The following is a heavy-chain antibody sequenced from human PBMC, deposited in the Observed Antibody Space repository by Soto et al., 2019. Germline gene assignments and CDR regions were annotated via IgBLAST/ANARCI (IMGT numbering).Heavy chain of an antibody. CDR1: GFTFSSYA. Sequence: GGSLRLSCAASGFTFSSYAMHWVRQAPGKGLEWVAVISYDGSNKYYADSVKGRFTISRDNSKNTLYLQMNSLRAEDTAVYYCATLRYYDSSGPIGYWGQGTLVTVSS. CDR2: ISYDGSNK. J-gene: IGHJ4*02. D-gene: IGHD3-22*01. CDR3: ATLRYYDSSGPIGY. V-gene: IGHV3-30-3*01.